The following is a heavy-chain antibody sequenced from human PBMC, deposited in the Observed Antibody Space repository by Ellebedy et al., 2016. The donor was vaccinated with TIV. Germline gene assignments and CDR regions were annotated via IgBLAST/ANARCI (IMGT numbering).Heavy chain of an antibody. J-gene: IGHJ4*02. Sequence: SVKGRFTISRDNAKNSVYLQMNSLRAEDTAVYYCAREGEWLLDYWGQGTLVTVSS. V-gene: IGHV3-21*01. D-gene: IGHD3-3*01. CDR3: AREGEWLLDY.